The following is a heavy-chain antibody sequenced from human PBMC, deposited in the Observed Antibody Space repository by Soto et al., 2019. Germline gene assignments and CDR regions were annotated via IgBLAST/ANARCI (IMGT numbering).Heavy chain of an antibody. V-gene: IGHV1-2*02. J-gene: IGHJ6*02. D-gene: IGHD6-13*01. Sequence: ASVKVSCKASGYTFTGYYMHWVRQAPGRGLEWMGWINPNSGGTNYAQKFQGRVTMTRDTSISTAYMELSRLRSDDTAVYYCAREIAAAGTIFYYYYGMDVWGQGTTVTVSS. CDR3: AREIAAAGTIFYYYYGMDV. CDR1: GYTFTGYY. CDR2: INPNSGGT.